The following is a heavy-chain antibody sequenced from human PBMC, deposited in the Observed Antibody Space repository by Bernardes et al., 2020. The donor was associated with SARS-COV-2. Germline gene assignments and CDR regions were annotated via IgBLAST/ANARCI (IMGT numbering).Heavy chain of an antibody. D-gene: IGHD6-6*01. CDR2: ISSNGGST. CDR1: GFTFRSYA. CDR3: ARGSSSSMYYYGMDV. Sequence: GWSLILSCAASGFTFRSYAMHWVRQAPGKGLEYVSAISSNGGSTYYANSVKGRFTISRDNSKNTLYLQMGSLRAEDMAVYYCARGSSSSMYYYGMDVWGQGTTVTVSS. V-gene: IGHV3-64*01. J-gene: IGHJ6*02.